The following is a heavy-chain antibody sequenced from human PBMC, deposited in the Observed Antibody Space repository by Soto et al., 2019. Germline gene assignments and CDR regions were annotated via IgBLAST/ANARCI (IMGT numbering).Heavy chain of an antibody. D-gene: IGHD3-10*01. V-gene: IGHV4-38-2*01. CDR1: GYSIASGYY. Sequence: SETLSLTCAVSGYSIASGYYWGWIQQPPGKGLEWIGSIYHSGSAYYNPSLKSRVTVSVDTPKKQFSLQLRSVTAADTAVYYCARNLYNSGSGPQYWGQGTLVTVSS. CDR2: IYHSGSA. J-gene: IGHJ4*02. CDR3: ARNLYNSGSGPQY.